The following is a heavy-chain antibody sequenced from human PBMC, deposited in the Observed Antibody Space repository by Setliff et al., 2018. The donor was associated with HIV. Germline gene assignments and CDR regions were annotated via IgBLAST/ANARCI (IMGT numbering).Heavy chain of an antibody. CDR1: GYTFTNYD. V-gene: IGHV1-8*02. J-gene: IGHJ4*02. CDR3: ARGRLSWSPDF. CDR2: MNPNSGRA. Sequence: GASVKVSCKASGYTFTNYDINWVRQSPGQGLEWLGWMNPNSGRAGSAQMFQGRLTMTRDTSTSTAYMGLSSLTSDDTAIYYCARGRLSWSPDFWGQGTLVTVSS.